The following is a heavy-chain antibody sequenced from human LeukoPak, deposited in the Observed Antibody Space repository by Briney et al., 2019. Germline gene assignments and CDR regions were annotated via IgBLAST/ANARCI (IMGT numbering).Heavy chain of an antibody. CDR1: GYAFTGYY. J-gene: IGHJ4*02. Sequence: ASVKVSCKASGYAFTGYYMHWVRQAPGQGLEWMGWINPNSGGTNYAQKFQGRVTMTRDTPISTAYMELSRLRSDDTAVYYCARHRLNWGYFDYWGQGTLVTVSS. D-gene: IGHD7-27*01. V-gene: IGHV1-2*02. CDR2: INPNSGGT. CDR3: ARHRLNWGYFDY.